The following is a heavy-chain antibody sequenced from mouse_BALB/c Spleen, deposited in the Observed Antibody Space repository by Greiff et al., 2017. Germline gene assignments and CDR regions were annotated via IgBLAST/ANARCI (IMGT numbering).Heavy chain of an antibody. CDR3: ATIDY. CDR2: ISYSGST. V-gene: IGHV3-2*02. Sequence: EVKLQESGPGLVKPSQSLSLTCTVTGYSITSYYAWNWIRQFPGNQLEWMGYISYSGSTSYNPSLKSRISITRDTSKNQFFLQLNSVTTEDTATYYCATIDYWGQGTTLTVSS. CDR1: GYSITSYYA. J-gene: IGHJ2*01.